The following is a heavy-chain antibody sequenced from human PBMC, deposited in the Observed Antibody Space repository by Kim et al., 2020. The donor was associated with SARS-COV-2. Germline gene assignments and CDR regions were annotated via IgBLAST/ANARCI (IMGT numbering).Heavy chain of an antibody. CDR3: ARTSRDRYSGSYGWFDP. D-gene: IGHD1-26*01. CDR1: GGTFSSYA. J-gene: IGHJ5*02. Sequence: SVKVSCKASGGTFSSYAISWVRQAPGQGLEWMGRIIPILGIANYAQKFQGRVTITADKSTSTAYMELSSLRSEDTAVYYCARTSRDRYSGSYGWFDPWGQGTLVTVSS. V-gene: IGHV1-69*04. CDR2: IIPILGIA.